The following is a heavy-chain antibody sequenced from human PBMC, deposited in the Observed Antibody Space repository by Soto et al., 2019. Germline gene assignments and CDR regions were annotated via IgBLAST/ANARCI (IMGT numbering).Heavy chain of an antibody. CDR2: IYYSGST. Sequence: PSETLSLTCTVSGGSISSYYWSWIRQPPGKGLEWIGYIYYSGSTDYNPSLKSRVTISVDTSKNQFSLKLSSVTAADTAVYYCARGDNILTGTTSFDYWGQGTLVTVSS. D-gene: IGHD1-7*01. J-gene: IGHJ4*02. CDR1: GGSISSYY. V-gene: IGHV4-59*01. CDR3: ARGDNILTGTTSFDY.